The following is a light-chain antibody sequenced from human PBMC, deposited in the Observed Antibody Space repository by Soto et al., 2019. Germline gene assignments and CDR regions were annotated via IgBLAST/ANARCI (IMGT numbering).Light chain of an antibody. V-gene: IGLV4-69*01. J-gene: IGLJ2*01. CDR3: QTWGTVIQV. Sequence: QPVLTQSPSASASLGASVKLTCTLSSGHSSYAIAWHQQQPEKGPRYLMKLNSDGSHSKGDGIPDRFSGSSSGAERYLTSSSLQSEDEADYYCQTWGTVIQVFGGETNLTVL. CDR1: SGHSSYA. CDR2: LNSDGSH.